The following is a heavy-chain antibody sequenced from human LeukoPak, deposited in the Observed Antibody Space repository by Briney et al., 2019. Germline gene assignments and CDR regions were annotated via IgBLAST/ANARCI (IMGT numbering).Heavy chain of an antibody. CDR1: GFTFSDYY. J-gene: IGHJ4*02. Sequence: GGSLRLSCAASGFTFSDYYMTWIRQAPGKGLEWVSDTSSFGSTIYYADSVKGRFTISRDNAKNSLYLQMNSLRAEDTAVYYCARVGAAAGYYFDYWGQGTLVTVSS. CDR3: ARVGAAAGYYFDY. CDR2: TSSFGSTI. V-gene: IGHV3-11*04. D-gene: IGHD6-13*01.